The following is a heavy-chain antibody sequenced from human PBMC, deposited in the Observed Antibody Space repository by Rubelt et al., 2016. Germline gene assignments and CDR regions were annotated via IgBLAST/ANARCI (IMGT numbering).Heavy chain of an antibody. CDR2: IYYSGST. CDR3: ARFTYTYGYDWIDP. V-gene: IGHV4-59*01. D-gene: IGHD5-18*01. J-gene: IGHJ5*02. Sequence: QVQLQESGPGLVKPSETLSLTCTVSGGSISSYYWSWIRQPPGKGLEWIGYIYYSGSTKYNPSLNSRVTMSVDTSNNQFSLKRSSVTAAATAVYYCARFTYTYGYDWIDPWGQGTLVTVSS. CDR1: GGSISSYY.